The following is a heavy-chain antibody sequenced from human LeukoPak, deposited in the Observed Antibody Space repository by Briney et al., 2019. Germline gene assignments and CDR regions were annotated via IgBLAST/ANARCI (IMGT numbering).Heavy chain of an antibody. D-gene: IGHD4-23*01. CDR3: ATDRGFYGGNSEYYFDY. V-gene: IGHV1-24*01. Sequence: ASVKVSCKVSGYTLTELSMHLVRQAPGKGLEWIGGFDPEDGETIYAQKFQGRVTMTEDTSTDTAYMELSSLRSEDTAVYYCATDRGFYGGNSEYYFDYWGQGTLVTVSS. J-gene: IGHJ4*02. CDR2: FDPEDGET. CDR1: GYTLTELS.